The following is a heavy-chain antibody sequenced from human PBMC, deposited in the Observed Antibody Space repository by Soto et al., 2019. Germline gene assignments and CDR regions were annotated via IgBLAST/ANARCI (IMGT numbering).Heavy chain of an antibody. Sequence: SETLSLTCTVSGGSVSSGSYYWSWIRQPPGKGLEWIGYIYSSGITNYNPSLKSRVTISADTSKNQFSLNVSFMTAADTAVYYCARQSMVTIDYWGQGILVTVSS. CDR1: GGSVSSGSYY. J-gene: IGHJ4*02. CDR3: ARQSMVTIDY. D-gene: IGHD4-17*01. V-gene: IGHV4-61*01. CDR2: IYSSGIT.